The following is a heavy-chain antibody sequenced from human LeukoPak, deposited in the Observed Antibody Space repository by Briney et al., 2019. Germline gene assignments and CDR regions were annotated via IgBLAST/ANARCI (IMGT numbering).Heavy chain of an antibody. D-gene: IGHD1-26*01. J-gene: IGHJ4*02. CDR1: GFNFDDYA. Sequence: GGSLRLSCAASGFNFDDYAMHWVRQAPGKGLVWVSRINSDGSSTTYADSVKGRFTISRDNAKNTLYLQMNSLRAEDTAVYYCAREDSGSYGYFDYWGQGTLVTVSS. CDR2: INSDGSST. V-gene: IGHV3-74*01. CDR3: AREDSGSYGYFDY.